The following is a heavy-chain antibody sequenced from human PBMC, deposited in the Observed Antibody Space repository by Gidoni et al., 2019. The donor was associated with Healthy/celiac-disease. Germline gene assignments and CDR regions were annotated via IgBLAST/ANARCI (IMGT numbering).Heavy chain of an antibody. V-gene: IGHV3-48*03. J-gene: IGHJ4*02. D-gene: IGHD6-13*01. CDR3: ARNVLNAQPQPFDY. CDR2: ISSSGSTI. CDR1: GFTFSSYE. Sequence: EVQLVESGGGLVQPGGSLRLSCAASGFTFSSYEMNWVRQAPGKGLEWVSYISSSGSTIYYADSVKGRFTISRDNAKNSLYLQMNSLRAEDTAVYYCARNVLNAQPQPFDYWGQGTLVTVSS.